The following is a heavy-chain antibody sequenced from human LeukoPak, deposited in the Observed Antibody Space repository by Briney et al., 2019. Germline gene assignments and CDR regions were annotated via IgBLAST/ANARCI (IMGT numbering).Heavy chain of an antibody. Sequence: ASVKVSCKASGYTFTGYYMHWVRQAPRQGLEWMGWTIPDSGDTNYAQKFQGRVTMTRDTSISTAYMELSGLRSDDTALYYCAKDYGAFCFDSWGQGTLVTVSS. D-gene: IGHD4-17*01. J-gene: IGHJ4*02. CDR3: AKDYGAFCFDS. CDR2: TIPDSGDT. CDR1: GYTFTGYY. V-gene: IGHV1-2*02.